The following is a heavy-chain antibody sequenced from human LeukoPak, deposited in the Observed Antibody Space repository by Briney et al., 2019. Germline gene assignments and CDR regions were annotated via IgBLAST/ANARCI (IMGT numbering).Heavy chain of an antibody. J-gene: IGHJ4*02. V-gene: IGHV3-11*01. CDR1: GFTFSDYY. Sequence: GGSLRLSCAASGFTFSDYYINWIRQAPGKGLEWVSYISSSGGAIYYADSVKGRFTNSRDNPKNSLYLQMNSLRAEDTAVYYCAKGPFPCIATPGCYFDYWGQGTLVTVSS. CDR3: AKGPFPCIATPGCYFDY. D-gene: IGHD6-13*01. CDR2: ISSSGGAI.